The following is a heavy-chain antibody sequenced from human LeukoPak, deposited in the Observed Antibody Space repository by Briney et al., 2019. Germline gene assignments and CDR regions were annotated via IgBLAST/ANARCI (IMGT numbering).Heavy chain of an antibody. V-gene: IGHV1-24*01. J-gene: IGHJ4*02. Sequence: ASVKVSCKVSGYTLTELSMHWVRQAPGKGLEWMGGFDPEDGETIYAQKFQGRVTMTEDTSTDTAYMELSSLRSEDTAVYYCATVRPAPYYDILTGYEWGQGTLVTVSS. CDR3: ATVRPAPYYDILTGYE. CDR2: FDPEDGET. D-gene: IGHD3-9*01. CDR1: GYTLTELS.